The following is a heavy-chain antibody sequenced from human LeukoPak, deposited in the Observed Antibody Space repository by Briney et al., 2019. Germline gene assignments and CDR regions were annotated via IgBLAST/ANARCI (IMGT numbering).Heavy chain of an antibody. Sequence: SETLSLTCAVSGGSISSSNWWSWVRQPPGKGLEWIGEIHHNGSTNYNPSLKSRVTISVDTSKNQFSLKLSSVTAADTAVYYCARDLRTGTSNLWGQGTLVTVSS. D-gene: IGHD1-7*01. CDR2: IHHNGST. J-gene: IGHJ4*02. CDR1: GGSISSSNW. CDR3: ARDLRTGTSNL. V-gene: IGHV4-4*02.